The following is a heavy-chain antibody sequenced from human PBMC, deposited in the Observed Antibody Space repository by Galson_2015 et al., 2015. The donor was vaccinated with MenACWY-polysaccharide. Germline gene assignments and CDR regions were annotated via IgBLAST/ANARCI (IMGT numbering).Heavy chain of an antibody. CDR2: INNDGSAT. J-gene: IGHJ6*02. CDR1: GYSFSSYW. V-gene: IGHV3-74*01. D-gene: IGHD3-16*01. Sequence: SLRLSCAASGYSFSSYWMFWVRQAPGKGLVWVSTINNDGSATTYADSVKDRFTISRDNAKNTVYLQMNSLRDDDTAVYYCGRNGGGIDVWGQGTTVTVSS. CDR3: GRNGGGIDV.